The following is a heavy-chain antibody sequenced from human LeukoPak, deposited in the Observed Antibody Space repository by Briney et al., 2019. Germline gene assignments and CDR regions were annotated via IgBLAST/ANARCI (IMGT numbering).Heavy chain of an antibody. CDR3: ATHTRYGDYFHGY. V-gene: IGHV3-30*02. CDR1: GFTFSSYG. J-gene: IGHJ4*02. Sequence: GGSLRLSCAASGFTFSSYGMHWVRQAPGKGLEWVAFIRYDGNNKYYADSVKGRFTVSRDNSKNTLYLQMNSLRAEDTAVYYCATHTRYGDYFHGYWGQGTLVTVSS. CDR2: IRYDGNNK. D-gene: IGHD4-17*01.